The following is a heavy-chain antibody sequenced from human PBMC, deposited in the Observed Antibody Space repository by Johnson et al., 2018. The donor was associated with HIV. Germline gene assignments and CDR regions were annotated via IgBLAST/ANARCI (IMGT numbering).Heavy chain of an antibody. J-gene: IGHJ3*02. CDR1: GCTFSRDD. V-gene: IGHV3-13*01. CDR2: IGTAGDT. CDR3: ARGSSYYYDSSGSDAFDI. D-gene: IGHD3-22*01. Sequence: EMQLVESGGGLVQPGGSLRLSCADSGCTFSRDDMHWVRQATGKGLEWVSTIGTAGDTYYPGSVKGRFTVSREDVKNSLYLQMNSLRAGDTAVYYCARGSSYYYDSSGSDAFDIWGQGTMVTVSS.